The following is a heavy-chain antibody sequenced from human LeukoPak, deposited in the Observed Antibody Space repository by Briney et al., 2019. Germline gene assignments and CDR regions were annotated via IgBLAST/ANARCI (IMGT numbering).Heavy chain of an antibody. CDR1: GGSVSDYY. J-gene: IGHJ5*02. V-gene: IGHV4-59*02. Sequence: SETLSLTCTVSGGSVSDYYWSWIRQSPGKGLEWIGYIYYTGTSYNPSLKSRVTISADTSKNQFSLNLSSVTAADTAVYYCARDKVRSSGYSWGQGTLVTVSS. CDR3: ARDKVRSSGYS. D-gene: IGHD6-19*01. CDR2: IYYTGT.